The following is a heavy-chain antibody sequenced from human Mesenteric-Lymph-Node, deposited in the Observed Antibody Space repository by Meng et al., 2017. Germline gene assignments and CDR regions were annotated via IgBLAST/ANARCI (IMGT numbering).Heavy chain of an antibody. J-gene: IGHJ6*02. CDR1: GFTFSSYA. D-gene: IGHD6-19*01. CDR2: IWYDGSNK. V-gene: IGHV3-33*08. CDR3: ARDRLSVAVAGISWGYGMDV. Sequence: GESLKISCAASGFTFSSYAMHWVRQAPGKGLEWVAVIWYDGSNKYYADSVKGRFTISRDNSKNTLYLQMNSLRAEDTAVYYCARDRLSVAVAGISWGYGMDVWGQGTTVTVSS.